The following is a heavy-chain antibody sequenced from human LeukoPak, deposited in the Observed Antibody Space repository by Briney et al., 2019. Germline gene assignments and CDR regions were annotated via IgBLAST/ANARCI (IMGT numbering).Heavy chain of an antibody. CDR1: GFTFRSYS. Sequence: PGGSLRLSCAASGFTFRSYSMNWVRQAPGKGLEWVSSISSSSSYIYYADSVKGRFTISRDNAKNSLYLQMNSLRAEDTAVYYCARDRAAVAPFDYWGQGTLVTVSS. V-gene: IGHV3-21*01. D-gene: IGHD6-19*01. CDR3: ARDRAAVAPFDY. J-gene: IGHJ4*02. CDR2: ISSSSSYI.